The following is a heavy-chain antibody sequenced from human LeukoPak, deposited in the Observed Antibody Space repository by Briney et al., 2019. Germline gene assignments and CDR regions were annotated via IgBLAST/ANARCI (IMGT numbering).Heavy chain of an antibody. D-gene: IGHD1-20*01. CDR1: GFTFSNYE. J-gene: IGHJ4*02. CDR2: IGSSGSAI. CDR3: ARVGYDWNLFDC. Sequence: GGSLRLSCAASGFTFSNYEMNWVRQAPGKGLEWVSHIGSSGSAIYYADSVRGRFTISRDNAKSSLYLQMDSLRAEDTAVYYCARVGYDWNLFDCWGQGTLVTVSS. V-gene: IGHV3-48*03.